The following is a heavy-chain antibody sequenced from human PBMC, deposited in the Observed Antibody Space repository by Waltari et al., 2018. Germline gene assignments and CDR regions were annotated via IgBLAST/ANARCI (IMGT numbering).Heavy chain of an antibody. CDR2: ISYDGSNK. Sequence: QVQLVESGGGVVQPGRSLRLSCAASGFTFSSYAMHWVRQAPGKGLEWVAVISYDGSNKYYADSVKGRFTISIDNSKNTLYLQMNSLRAEDTAVYYCARDGRDMITFGGVIVPYFDYWGQGTLVTVSS. V-gene: IGHV3-30*01. CDR1: GFTFSSYA. CDR3: ARDGRDMITFGGVIVPYFDY. D-gene: IGHD3-16*02. J-gene: IGHJ4*02.